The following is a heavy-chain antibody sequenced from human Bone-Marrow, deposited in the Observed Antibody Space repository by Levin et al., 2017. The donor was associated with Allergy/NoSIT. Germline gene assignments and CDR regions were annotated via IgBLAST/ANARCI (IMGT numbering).Heavy chain of an antibody. CDR3: ARVYGDYYYYYYMDV. CDR1: GFTFSSYS. D-gene: IGHD4-17*01. CDR2: ISSSSSYI. V-gene: IGHV3-21*01. J-gene: IGHJ6*03. Sequence: GGSLRLSCAASGFTFSSYSMNWVRQAPGKGLEWVSSISSSSSYIYYADSVKGRFTISRDNAKNSLYLQMNSLRAEDTAVYYCARVYGDYYYYYYMDVWGKGTTVTVSS.